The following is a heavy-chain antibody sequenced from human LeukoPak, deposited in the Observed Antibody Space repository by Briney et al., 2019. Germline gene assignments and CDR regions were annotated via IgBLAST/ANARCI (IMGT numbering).Heavy chain of an antibody. Sequence: QSGGSLRLSCAASGFTFSSYAMSWVRQAPGKGLEWVSAISGSGGSTYYADSVKGRFTISRDNSKNTLYLQMNSLRAEDTAVYYCARDEVAYYGSGAGYYYYYGMDVWGQGTTVTVSS. CDR3: ARDEVAYYGSGAGYYYYYGMDV. J-gene: IGHJ6*02. CDR2: ISGSGGST. CDR1: GFTFSSYA. D-gene: IGHD3-10*01. V-gene: IGHV3-23*01.